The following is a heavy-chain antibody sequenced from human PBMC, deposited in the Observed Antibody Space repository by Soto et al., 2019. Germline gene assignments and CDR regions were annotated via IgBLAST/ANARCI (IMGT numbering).Heavy chain of an antibody. CDR3: AKDPSPIVVVVAAPFDY. Sequence: GGSLRLSCAASGFTFSSYAMSWVRQAPGKGLEWVSAISGSGGSTYYADSVKGRFTISRDNSKNTLYLQMNSLRAEDTAVYYCAKDPSPIVVVVAAPFDYWGQGTLVTVSS. D-gene: IGHD2-15*01. V-gene: IGHV3-23*01. CDR1: GFTFSSYA. CDR2: ISGSGGST. J-gene: IGHJ4*02.